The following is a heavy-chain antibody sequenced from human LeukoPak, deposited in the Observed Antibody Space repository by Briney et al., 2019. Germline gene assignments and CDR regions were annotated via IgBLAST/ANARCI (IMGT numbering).Heavy chain of an antibody. Sequence: SETLSLTCTVSGGSISSYYWSWIRQPPGKGLEWIGYIYYSGSTNYNPSLKSRVTISVATSKNQFSLKLSSVTAADTAVYYCARQREWELDYWGQGPLVTVSS. V-gene: IGHV4-59*08. CDR1: GGSISSYY. J-gene: IGHJ4*02. CDR2: IYYSGST. CDR3: ARQREWELDY. D-gene: IGHD1-26*01.